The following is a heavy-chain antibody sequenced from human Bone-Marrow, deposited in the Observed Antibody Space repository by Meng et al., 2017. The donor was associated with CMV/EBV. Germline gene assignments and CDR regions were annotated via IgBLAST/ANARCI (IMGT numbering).Heavy chain of an antibody. D-gene: IGHD2-2*01. V-gene: IGHV3-30-3*01. J-gene: IGHJ6*02. CDR3: ARDLRQRTFIVVVPAASGGMDV. CDR2: ISYDGSNK. Sequence: GGSLRLSCAASGFTFSSYAMHWVRQAPGKGLEWVAVISYDGSNKYYADSVKGRFTISRDNSKNTLYLQMNSLRAEDTAVYYCARDLRQRTFIVVVPAASGGMDVWGQGTTVTVSS. CDR1: GFTFSSYA.